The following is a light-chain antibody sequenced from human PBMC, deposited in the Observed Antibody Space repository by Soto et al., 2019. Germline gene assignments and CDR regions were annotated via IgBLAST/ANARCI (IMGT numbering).Light chain of an antibody. V-gene: IGLV2-14*03. Sequence: QSVLTQAASVSGSPGQSITISCTGSSSDIGGYNFVSWYRQHPGTAPELLIYDVSNRPSGVSDRFSGSKSGNSASLTISGLLTEDEAEYFCSSYTSSSSVLFGGGNKVTVL. CDR3: SSYTSSSSVL. CDR2: DVS. J-gene: IGLJ2*01. CDR1: SSDIGGYNF.